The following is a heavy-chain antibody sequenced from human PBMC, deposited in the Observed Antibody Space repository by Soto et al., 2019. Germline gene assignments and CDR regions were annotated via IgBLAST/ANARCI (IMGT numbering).Heavy chain of an antibody. CDR1: GFTFSSYA. V-gene: IGHV3-30-3*01. D-gene: IGHD6-13*01. J-gene: IGHJ4*02. Sequence: GGSLRLSCAASGFTFSSYAMHWVRQAPGKGLEWVAVISYDGSNKYYADSVKGRFTISRDNSKNTLYLQMNSLRAEDTAVYYCARDHGVGSSVLDYYFDYWGQGTLVTVSS. CDR2: ISYDGSNK. CDR3: ARDHGVGSSVLDYYFDY.